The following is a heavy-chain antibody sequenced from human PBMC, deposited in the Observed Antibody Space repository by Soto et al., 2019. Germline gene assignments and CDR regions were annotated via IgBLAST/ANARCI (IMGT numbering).Heavy chain of an antibody. J-gene: IGHJ4*02. D-gene: IGHD3-16*02. V-gene: IGHV3-33*01. CDR1: GFTFSSYG. CDR3: ARGHPWSYYDYIWGSYRSYTPGFNFDY. CDR2: IWYDGSNK. Sequence: GGSLRLSCAASGFTFSSYGMHWVRQAPGKGLEWVAVIWYDGSNKYYADSVKGRFTISRDNSKNTLYLQMNSLRAEDTAVYYCARGHPWSYYDYIWGSYRSYTPGFNFDYWGQGTLVTVSS.